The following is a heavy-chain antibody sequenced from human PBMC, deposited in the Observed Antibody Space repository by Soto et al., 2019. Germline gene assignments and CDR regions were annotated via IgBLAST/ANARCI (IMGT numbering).Heavy chain of an antibody. D-gene: IGHD7-27*01. CDR1: GYTFTTYG. CDR2: INAGYGNT. V-gene: IGHV1-3*01. J-gene: IGHJ4*02. Sequence: ASVKVSCKTSGYTFTTYGISWVRQAPGQRLEWMGWINAGYGNTKSSQKFQDRVTISRDTSASTAYMELTSLRSEDTAVYYCARDTGDGTFDFWGQGTLVTVSS. CDR3: ARDTGDGTFDF.